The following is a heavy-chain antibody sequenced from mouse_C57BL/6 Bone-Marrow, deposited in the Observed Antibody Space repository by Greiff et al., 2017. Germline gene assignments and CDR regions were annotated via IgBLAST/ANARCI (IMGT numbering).Heavy chain of an antibody. CDR3: AREGALRSWYFDV. CDR2: IYIGNGYT. J-gene: IGHJ1*03. V-gene: IGHV1-58*01. CDR1: GYTFTSYG. D-gene: IGHD1-1*01. Sequence: EVQLQESGAELVRPGSSVKMSCKTSGYTFTSYGINWVKQRPGQGLEWIGYIYIGNGYTAYNEKFKGKATLTSDTSSSTAYMQLSSLTSEDSAIYFCAREGALRSWYFDVWGTGTTVTVSS.